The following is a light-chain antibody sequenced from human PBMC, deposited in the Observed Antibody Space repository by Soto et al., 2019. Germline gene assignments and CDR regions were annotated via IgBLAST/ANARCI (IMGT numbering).Light chain of an antibody. CDR3: QQFNTYPIP. CDR2: DVS. V-gene: IGKV1-13*02. Sequence: AIQLTQSPSSLSASVGDRVTITCRASQDIRGALAWYQQKPGKPPKLLIFDVSSLQSGVPSRFSGSGSGTDFTLTISSPQPEDFATYYWQQFNTYPIPFGQGTRLEI. CDR1: QDIRGA. J-gene: IGKJ5*01.